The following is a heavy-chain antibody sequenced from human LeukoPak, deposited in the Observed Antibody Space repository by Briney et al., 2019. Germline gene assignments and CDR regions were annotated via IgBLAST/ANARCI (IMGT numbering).Heavy chain of an antibody. J-gene: IGHJ4*02. Sequence: GGSLRLSCAASGFTFSSYAMSWVRQAPGKGLEWVSAISGSGGSTYYADSVKGRFTISRDNSKNTLYLQMNSLRAEDTAVYYCAKESYGGNSGRYYFDYWGQGTLVTVSS. V-gene: IGHV3-23*01. CDR2: ISGSGGST. CDR3: AKESYGGNSGRYYFDY. CDR1: GFTFSSYA. D-gene: IGHD4-17*01.